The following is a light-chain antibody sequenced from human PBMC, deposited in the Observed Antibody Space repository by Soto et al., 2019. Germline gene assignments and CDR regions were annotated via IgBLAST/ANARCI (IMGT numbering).Light chain of an antibody. J-gene: IGKJ2*01. Sequence: EIVLTQSPGTLSLSPGEGATLSCRASQSVGSIYLGWYQQKPGQAPRLLISGASSRATGIPDRFSGSGSGTDFTLTISRLEPEDFAVYYCQQYGNSPFTFGQGTKVDIK. V-gene: IGKV3-20*01. CDR1: QSVGSIY. CDR3: QQYGNSPFT. CDR2: GAS.